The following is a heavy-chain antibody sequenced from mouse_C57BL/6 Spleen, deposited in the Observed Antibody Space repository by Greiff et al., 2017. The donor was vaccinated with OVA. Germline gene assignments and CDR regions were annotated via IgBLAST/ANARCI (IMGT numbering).Heavy chain of an antibody. J-gene: IGHJ4*01. Sequence: VQLQESGAELARPGASVKMSCKASGYTFTSYTMHWVKQRPGQGLEWIGYINPSSGYTKYNQKFKDKATLTADKSSSTAYMQLSSLTSEDSAVYYCARAYYSPAMDYWGQGTSVTVSS. CDR2: INPSSGYT. CDR3: ARAYYSPAMDY. V-gene: IGHV1-4*01. CDR1: GYTFTSYT. D-gene: IGHD2-12*01.